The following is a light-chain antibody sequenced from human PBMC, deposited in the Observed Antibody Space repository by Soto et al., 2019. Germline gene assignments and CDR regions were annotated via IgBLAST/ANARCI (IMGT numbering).Light chain of an antibody. V-gene: IGKV1-39*01. J-gene: IGKJ5*01. CDR3: KQSYSTTP. CDR2: TAS. CDR1: QSISRY. Sequence: DIQMTQSPSSRSASVGDRVTSTCRASQSISRYLHWDQQKPGKAPKLLIYTASNLHSGVPSRFSGSGSGTYFTLTISSLQHADFASYYCKQSYSTTPFGQGTRLEIK.